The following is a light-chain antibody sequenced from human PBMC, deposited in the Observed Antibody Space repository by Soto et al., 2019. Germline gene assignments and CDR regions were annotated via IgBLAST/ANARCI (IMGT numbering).Light chain of an antibody. Sequence: QSALTPPASVYGSPGQSITISCTGTSSDVGGYNYVSWYQHHPGKAPKLLIYDVSNRPSGISNRFSGSKSDNTASLTISGLQPEDEADYYCSSYTTSNTRQIVFGTGTKVTVL. J-gene: IGLJ1*01. CDR2: DVS. CDR3: SSYTTSNTRQIV. V-gene: IGLV2-14*03. CDR1: SSDVGGYNY.